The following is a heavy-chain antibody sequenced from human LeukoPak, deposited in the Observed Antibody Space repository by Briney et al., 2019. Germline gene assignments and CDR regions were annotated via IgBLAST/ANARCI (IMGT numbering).Heavy chain of an antibody. J-gene: IGHJ4*02. CDR2: INHSGST. D-gene: IGHD4-4*01. CDR3: AREDYSNYVDY. Sequence: SETLSLTCAVYGGSFSGYYWSWIRQPPGKGLEWIGEINHSGSTNYNPSLKSRVTMSVHTSKNQFSLKLSSVTAADTAVYYCAREDYSNYVDYWGQGTLVTVSS. CDR1: GGSFSGYY. V-gene: IGHV4-34*01.